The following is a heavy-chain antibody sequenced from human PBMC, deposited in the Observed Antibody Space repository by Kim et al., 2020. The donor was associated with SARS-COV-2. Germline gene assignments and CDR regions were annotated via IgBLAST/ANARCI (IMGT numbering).Heavy chain of an antibody. Sequence: ASVKVSCKASGYTFTSYDINWVRQATGQGLEWMGWMNPNSGNTGYAQKFQGRVTMTRNTSISTAYMELSSLRSEDTAVYYCARVGGVCSSTSCISGVYYGMDVWGQGTTVTVSS. D-gene: IGHD2-2*01. CDR1: GYTFTSYD. CDR2: MNPNSGNT. CDR3: ARVGGVCSSTSCISGVYYGMDV. J-gene: IGHJ6*02. V-gene: IGHV1-8*01.